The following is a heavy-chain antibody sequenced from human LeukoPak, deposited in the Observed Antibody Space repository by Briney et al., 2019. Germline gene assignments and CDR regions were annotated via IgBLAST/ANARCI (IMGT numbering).Heavy chain of an antibody. CDR3: ARDVTPDDAFDI. Sequence: GSLRLSCAASGFTFSSYSMNWVRQAPGKGLAWVSSISSSSSYIYYADSVKGRFTISRDNAKNSLYLQMNSLRAEDTAVYYCARDVTPDDAFDIWGQGTMVTVSS. V-gene: IGHV3-21*01. CDR2: ISSSSSYI. J-gene: IGHJ3*02. D-gene: IGHD2-21*02. CDR1: GFTFSSYS.